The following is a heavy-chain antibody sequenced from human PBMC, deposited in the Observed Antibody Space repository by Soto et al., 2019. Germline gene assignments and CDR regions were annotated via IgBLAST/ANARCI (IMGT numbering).Heavy chain of an antibody. CDR1: CPPPSPSSHL. Sequence: SENPLPPRPFSCPPPSPSSHLWGLIRQSPRKGLESIGNVYYAGDTYYYPSLKSRATISVDRSNNQFSLKLSSVTAADTGVYYCARLSTWSGYYVYYHFYMDFWGKGTTVTVSS. CDR3: ARLSTWSGYYVYYHFYMDF. J-gene: IGHJ6*03. CDR2: VYYAGDT. D-gene: IGHD3-3*01. V-gene: IGHV4-39*01.